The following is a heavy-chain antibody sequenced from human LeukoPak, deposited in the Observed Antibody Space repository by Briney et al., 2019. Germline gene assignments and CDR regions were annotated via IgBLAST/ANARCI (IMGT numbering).Heavy chain of an antibody. J-gene: IGHJ4*02. CDR1: GFTFSSYA. CDR3: ARGSYYYGSGSWEYYFDY. D-gene: IGHD3-10*01. V-gene: IGHV4-59*01. CDR2: IYYSGST. Sequence: GSLRLSCAASGFTFSSYAMSWVRQAPGKGLEWIGYIYYSGSTNYNPSLKSRVIISVDTSKNQFSLKLSSVTAADTAVYYCARGSYYYGSGSWEYYFDYWGQGTLVTVSS.